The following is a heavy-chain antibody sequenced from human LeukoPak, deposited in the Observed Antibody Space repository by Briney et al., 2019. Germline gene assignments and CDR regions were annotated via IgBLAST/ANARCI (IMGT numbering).Heavy chain of an antibody. D-gene: IGHD3-16*01. CDR1: GGSFSGYY. CDR2: INHSGST. CDR3: ARLAKITEGDY. V-gene: IGHV4-34*01. Sequence: PSETLSLTCAVYGGSFSGYYWSWIRQPPGKGLEWIGEINHSGSTNYNPSLKSRVTISVDTSKNQFSLKLSSVTAADTAVYYCARLAKITEGDYWGRGTLVTVSS. J-gene: IGHJ4*02.